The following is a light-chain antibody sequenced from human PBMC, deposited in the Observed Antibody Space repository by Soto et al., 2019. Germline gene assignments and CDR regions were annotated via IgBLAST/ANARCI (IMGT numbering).Light chain of an antibody. J-gene: IGLJ2*01. V-gene: IGLV1-44*01. Sequence: QSALTQPPSASGTPGQRVTISCSGSSSNIGTRSVNWYQQVPGTAPKLVIYSNNQRPSGVPDRFSGSKYGTSASLAISGLQSEDEADYYCAAWDDSLNVVVFGGRTKVTVL. CDR2: SNN. CDR1: SSNIGTRS. CDR3: AAWDDSLNVVV.